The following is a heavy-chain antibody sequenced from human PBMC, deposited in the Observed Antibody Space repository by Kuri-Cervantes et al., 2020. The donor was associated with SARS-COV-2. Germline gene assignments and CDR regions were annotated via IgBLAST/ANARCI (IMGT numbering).Heavy chain of an antibody. V-gene: IGHV1-46*01. CDR2: INPSGGST. Sequence: ASVKVSCKASGYTFTSYYMHWVRQAPGQGLEWMGIINPSGGSTSCAQKFQGRVTMTRDTSTSTVYMELSSLRSEDTAVYYCARDVFPAYYYDSSGPTPGMWWGQGTGVTVSS. CDR3: ARDVFPAYYYDSSGPTPGMW. CDR1: GYTFTSYY. D-gene: IGHD3-22*01. J-gene: IGHJ4*02.